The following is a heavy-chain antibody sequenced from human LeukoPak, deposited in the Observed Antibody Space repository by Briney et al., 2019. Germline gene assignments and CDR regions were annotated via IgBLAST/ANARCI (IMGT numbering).Heavy chain of an antibody. Sequence: GGSLRLSCAASGFTFSSHWMHWVRQAPGKGLVWVSRINSDGSSISYADSVKGRFTFSRDNSKNTLYLQMNSLRAEDTAVYYCAKGEMTTATPFDYWGQGTLVTVSS. D-gene: IGHD4-11*01. V-gene: IGHV3-74*01. CDR3: AKGEMTTATPFDY. CDR2: INSDGSSI. CDR1: GFTFSSHW. J-gene: IGHJ4*02.